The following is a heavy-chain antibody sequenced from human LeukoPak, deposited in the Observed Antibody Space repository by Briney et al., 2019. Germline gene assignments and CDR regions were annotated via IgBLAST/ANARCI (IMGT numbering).Heavy chain of an antibody. J-gene: IGHJ4*02. CDR1: GFTFGDYG. D-gene: IGHD3-9*01. Sequence: PGGSLRLSCTASGFTFGDYGMSWVRQAPGKGLEWVSAISGSGGSTYYADSVKGRFTISRDNSKNTLYLQMNSLRAEDTAVYYCAKDPALLRYFDWLLSPTLKTFDYWGQGTLVTVSS. CDR3: AKDPALLRYFDWLLSPTLKTFDY. V-gene: IGHV3-23*01. CDR2: ISGSGGST.